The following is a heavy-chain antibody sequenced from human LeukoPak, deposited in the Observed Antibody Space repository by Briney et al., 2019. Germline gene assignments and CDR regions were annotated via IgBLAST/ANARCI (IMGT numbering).Heavy chain of an antibody. Sequence: GASVKVSCKASGGTFTSYGISWVRQAPGQGLEWMGWISAYNGNTNYAQKLQGRVTMTTDTSTSTAYMELRSLRSDDTAVYYCARVHLDYYGSGSYYSKGVFDYWGQGTLVTVSS. CDR1: GGTFTSYG. CDR3: ARVHLDYYGSGSYYSKGVFDY. V-gene: IGHV1-18*04. CDR2: ISAYNGNT. J-gene: IGHJ4*02. D-gene: IGHD3-10*01.